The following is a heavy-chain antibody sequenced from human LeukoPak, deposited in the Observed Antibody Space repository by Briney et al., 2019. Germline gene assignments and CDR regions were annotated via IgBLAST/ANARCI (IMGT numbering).Heavy chain of an antibody. V-gene: IGHV4-34*01. J-gene: IGHJ6*03. CDR3: ARGGSGSLYGPGYYYYYYMGV. Sequence: SETLSLTCAVYGGSFSGYYWSWIRQPPGKGLEWIGEINHSGSTNYNPSLKSRVTISVDTSKNQFSLKLSSVTAADTAVYYCARGGSGSLYGPGYYYYYYMGVWGKGTTVTVSS. D-gene: IGHD3-3*01. CDR2: INHSGST. CDR1: GGSFSGYY.